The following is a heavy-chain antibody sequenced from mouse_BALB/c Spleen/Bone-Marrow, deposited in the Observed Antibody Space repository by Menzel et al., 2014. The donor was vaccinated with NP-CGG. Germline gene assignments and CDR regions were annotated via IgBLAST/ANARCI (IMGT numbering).Heavy chain of an antibody. CDR1: GYSFTGYY. CDR2: INPFIGAT. J-gene: IGHJ4*01. V-gene: IGHV1-31*01. D-gene: IGHD2-12*01. Sequence: EVQLQQSGPELVKPGASVKISCKASGYSFTGYYMHWVKQSHVKSLEWIGRINPFIGATCYSQNFKDKASLTVDKSSSTAYMELHSLTFEDSAVYYCARSRYVPMDYWGQGTSVTVSS. CDR3: ARSRYVPMDY.